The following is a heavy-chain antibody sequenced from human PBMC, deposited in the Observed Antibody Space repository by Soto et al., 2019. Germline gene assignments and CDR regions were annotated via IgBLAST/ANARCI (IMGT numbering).Heavy chain of an antibody. CDR1: GYTFTSYG. J-gene: IGHJ4*02. Sequence: ASVKVSCKDSGYTFTSYGIRWVRQAPGQGLEWMGWISAYNGNTNYAQKLQGRVTMNTDTSTSTAYMELRSLRSDDTAVYYCARVQYYYDSSTNFDYWGQGTLVTVSS. CDR3: ARVQYYYDSSTNFDY. CDR2: ISAYNGNT. D-gene: IGHD3-22*01. V-gene: IGHV1-18*01.